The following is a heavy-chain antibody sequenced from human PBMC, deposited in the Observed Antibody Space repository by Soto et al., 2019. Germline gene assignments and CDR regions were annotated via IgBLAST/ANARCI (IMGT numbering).Heavy chain of an antibody. CDR1: GGSFSGYY. D-gene: IGHD2-2*01. J-gene: IGHJ6*02. CDR3: ARGVKPDPAARPNGMDV. V-gene: IGHV4-34*01. CDR2: INHSGST. Sequence: PSETLSLTCAVYGGSFSGYYWSWIRQPPGKGLEWIGEINHSGSTNYNPSLKSRVTISVDTSKNQFSLKLSSVTAADTAVYYCARGVKPDPAARPNGMDVWGQGTTVTVSS.